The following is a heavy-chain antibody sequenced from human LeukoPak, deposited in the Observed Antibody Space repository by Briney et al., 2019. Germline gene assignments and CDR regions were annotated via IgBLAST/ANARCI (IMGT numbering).Heavy chain of an antibody. D-gene: IGHD3-22*01. V-gene: IGHV3-49*04. Sequence: GGSLTLSCAASGFIFSNYAMTWVRQAPGKGLEWVGFIRSEAYSGTTEYAAAVKGRFTTSRAESKSMAYLHMNSLKNQDIAMYYRSIIYGLFDSRGYLTSIGWGQGTRVTVSS. CDR2: IRSEAYSGTT. CDR3: SIIYGLFDSRGYLTSIG. J-gene: IGHJ4*02. CDR1: GFIFSNYA.